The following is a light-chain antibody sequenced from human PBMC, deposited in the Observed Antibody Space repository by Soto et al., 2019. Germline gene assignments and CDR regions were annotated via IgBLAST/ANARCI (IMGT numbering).Light chain of an antibody. CDR3: QKYSRAPPT. J-gene: IGKJ5*01. CDR2: GAS. CDR1: QSVFYSPTNENK. V-gene: IGKV4-1*01. Sequence: DIVMTQSPDSLPVSLGERATINCRSSQSVFYSPTNENKLAWYQQKPGQPPKLLISGASTRHSGVPDRFSGSGSGTDFTLTISRLEPEDVATYYCQKYSRAPPTFGQGTRLEIK.